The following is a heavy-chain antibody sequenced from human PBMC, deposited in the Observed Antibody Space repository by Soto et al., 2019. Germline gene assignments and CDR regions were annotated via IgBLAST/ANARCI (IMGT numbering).Heavy chain of an antibody. CDR3: TTDSYSSIIVVRFDY. CDR2: IKSKTDGGTP. D-gene: IGHD3-22*01. CDR1: GFTFSNAW. Sequence: GESLKISCAASGFTFSNAWINWVRQAPGKGLEWVGRIKSKTDGGTPDYAAPVKGRFAISRDDSKNIEYLQMNSLKTEDTGIYYCTTDSYSSIIVVRFDYWGHGTLVTVSS. J-gene: IGHJ4*01. V-gene: IGHV3-15*07.